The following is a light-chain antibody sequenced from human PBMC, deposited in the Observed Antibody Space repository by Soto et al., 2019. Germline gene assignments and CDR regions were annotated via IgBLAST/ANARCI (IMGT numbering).Light chain of an antibody. J-gene: IGKJ3*01. V-gene: IGKV4-1*01. CDR3: HQYYSSPFT. CDR1: QSVLSSSDNKNY. CDR2: WAS. Sequence: DIVMTQSPDSLAVSLGERATINCKSSQSVLSSSDNKNYLAWYQQKPGQPPKLLIYWASSRESGVPDRFSGSGSGTEFTLIISSLQAEDVAVYYCHQYYSSPFTFGPGTRVDIK.